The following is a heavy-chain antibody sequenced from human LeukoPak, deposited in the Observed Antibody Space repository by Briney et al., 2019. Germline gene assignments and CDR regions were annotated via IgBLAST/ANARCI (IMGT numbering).Heavy chain of an antibody. Sequence: GRSLRLSCEASGLVLSSYGMHWVRQTPGKGLEWVAVIWHDGSNKHYRDSVKGRFTITRDNSLNILFLQMDSLRADDTAVYYCARIIINSGYSYGIDFWGQGTLVTVSS. CDR1: GLVLSSYG. J-gene: IGHJ4*02. CDR3: ARIIINSGYSYGIDF. V-gene: IGHV3-33*01. CDR2: IWHDGSNK. D-gene: IGHD5-18*01.